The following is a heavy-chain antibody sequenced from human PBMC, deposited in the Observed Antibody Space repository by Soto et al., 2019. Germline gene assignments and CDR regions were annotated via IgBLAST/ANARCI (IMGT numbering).Heavy chain of an antibody. J-gene: IGHJ4*02. CDR3: TAGAPFNY. CDR2: IKGKPDGGTT. Sequence: EVQLVESGGGLVKPGGSLRLSCAASGFTFNTAWLTWVRQAPGKGLEWVGRIKGKPDGGTTDYAAPVEGRFTISRDDSHNTLFLQMNSLKTEDTAVYYCTAGAPFNYWGPGTLVAVSS. V-gene: IGHV3-15*01. CDR1: GFTFNTAW.